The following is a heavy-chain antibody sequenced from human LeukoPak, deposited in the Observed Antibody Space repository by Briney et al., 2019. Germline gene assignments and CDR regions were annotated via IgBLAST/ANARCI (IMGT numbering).Heavy chain of an antibody. CDR2: IIPIFGIA. V-gene: IGHV1-69*04. CDR3: ARGYSGYDSYYGMDV. D-gene: IGHD5-12*01. Sequence: GASVKVSCKASGGTFSSYAISWVRQAPGQGLERMGRIIPIFGIANYAQKFQGRVTITADKSTSTAYMELSSLRSEDTAVYYCARGYSGYDSYYGMDVWGQGTTVTVSS. CDR1: GGTFSSYA. J-gene: IGHJ6*02.